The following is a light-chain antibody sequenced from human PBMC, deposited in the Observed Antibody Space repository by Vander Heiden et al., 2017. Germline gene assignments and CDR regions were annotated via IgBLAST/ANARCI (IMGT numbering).Light chain of an antibody. CDR2: EVD. CDR3: SSYTSAGAYV. Sequence: QSALTQPPSVSGSPGQSVTISCTGTSSDVGRYDRVSWYQQSPDTAPKLVIYEVDIRPSGVPDRFSGSKSGNTASLTISGLQADDEADYYCSSYTSAGAYVFGTGTKVSVV. J-gene: IGLJ1*01. V-gene: IGLV2-18*02. CDR1: SSDVGRYDR.